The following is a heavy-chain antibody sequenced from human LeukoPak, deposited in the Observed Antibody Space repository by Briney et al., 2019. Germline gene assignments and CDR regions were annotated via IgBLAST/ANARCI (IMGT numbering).Heavy chain of an antibody. V-gene: IGHV1-69*13. CDR2: IIPIFGTA. Sequence: GASVKVSCKASGGTFSSYAISWVRQAPGQGLEWMGGIIPIFGTANYAQKFQGRVTITADESTSTAYMELSSLRSEDTAVYYCAALARSSGYYYHYWGQGTLVTVSS. J-gene: IGHJ4*02. D-gene: IGHD3-22*01. CDR3: AALARSSGYYYHY. CDR1: GGTFSSYA.